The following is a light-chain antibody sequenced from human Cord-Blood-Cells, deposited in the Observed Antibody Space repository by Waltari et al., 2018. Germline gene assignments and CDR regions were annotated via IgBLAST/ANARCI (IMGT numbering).Light chain of an antibody. Sequence: QSALTQPPSVSGSPGQSVTISCTGTSSDVGSYNRVSWYQQPPGTATKLMIYEVSNRPSGVPDRFSGSKSGNTASLTISGLQAEDEADYYCSSYTTSSTYVFGTGTKVTGL. CDR2: EVS. CDR3: SSYTTSSTYV. J-gene: IGLJ1*01. V-gene: IGLV2-18*02. CDR1: SSDVGSYNR.